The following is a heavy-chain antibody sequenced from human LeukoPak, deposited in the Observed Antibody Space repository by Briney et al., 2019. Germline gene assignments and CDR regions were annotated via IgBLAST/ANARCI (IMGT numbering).Heavy chain of an antibody. Sequence: SETLSLTCTVSAGSISSYYWSWIRQPPGKGLEWIGYIYYSGSTNYNPSLKSRVTISVDTSKNQFSLKLSSVTAADTAVYYCARALDYGDKLDYWGQGTLVTVSS. CDR2: IYYSGST. CDR3: ARALDYGDKLDY. D-gene: IGHD4-17*01. CDR1: AGSISSYY. J-gene: IGHJ4*02. V-gene: IGHV4-59*01.